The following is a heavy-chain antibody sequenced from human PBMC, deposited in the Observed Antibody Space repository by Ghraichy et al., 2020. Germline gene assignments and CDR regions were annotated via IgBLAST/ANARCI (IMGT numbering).Heavy chain of an antibody. Sequence: ASVKVSCKASXXXXTSYGIXWVRQAPGQGLEWRGWISAYNGNTNSAQKLQGRVTMTTDTSTRTAYMELRSVGSDDTAVDYCAGDRPGPWPYDSSGLTDYWGQGTLVTVSS. CDR3: AGDRPGPWPYDSSGLTDY. J-gene: IGHJ4*02. D-gene: IGHD3-22*01. CDR2: ISAYNGNT. CDR1: XXXXTSYG. V-gene: IGHV1-18*01.